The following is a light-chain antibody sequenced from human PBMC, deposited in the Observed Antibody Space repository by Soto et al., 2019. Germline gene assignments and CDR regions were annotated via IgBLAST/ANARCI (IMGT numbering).Light chain of an antibody. V-gene: IGKV3-15*01. J-gene: IGKJ1*01. CDR1: QSVSSK. CDR3: QQGYSRPRT. CDR2: SAS. Sequence: EIVITQSPATLSLSPGQRATLSCRASQSVSSKLAWYQQRPGQAPRLLTYSASTRATGIPARFSGSGSGTDFTLTISRLQPEDFATYFCQQGYSRPRTLGQGTKVDIK.